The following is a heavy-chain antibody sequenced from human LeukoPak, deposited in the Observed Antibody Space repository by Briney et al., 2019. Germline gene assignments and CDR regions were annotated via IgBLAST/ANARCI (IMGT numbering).Heavy chain of an antibody. CDR1: GFTFSGYW. Sequence: GGSLRLSCAASGFTFSGYWMHWVRQVPGKGLVWVSRINDDGRYTVYADSVKGRFTISRDNAKNSLYLQMNSLRAEDTAVYYCARDRTAAAGTGYWGRGTLVTVSS. CDR2: INDDGRYT. J-gene: IGHJ4*02. D-gene: IGHD6-13*01. V-gene: IGHV3-74*01. CDR3: ARDRTAAAGTGY.